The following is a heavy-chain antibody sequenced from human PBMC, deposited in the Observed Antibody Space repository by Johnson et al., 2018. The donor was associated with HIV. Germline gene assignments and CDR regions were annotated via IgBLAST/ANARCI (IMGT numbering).Heavy chain of an antibody. Sequence: EVQLVESGGGLVQPGGSLRLSCAASGFTFSSYDMHWVRQATGKGLEWVSAIGTAGDTYYPGSVKGRFTISRENAKNSLYLQMNSLRAEDTAVYYCARGGIWGSWAFDIWGQGTMVTVSS. CDR3: ARGGIWGSWAFDI. CDR1: GFTFSSYD. V-gene: IGHV3-13*01. J-gene: IGHJ3*02. CDR2: IGTAGDT. D-gene: IGHD3-16*01.